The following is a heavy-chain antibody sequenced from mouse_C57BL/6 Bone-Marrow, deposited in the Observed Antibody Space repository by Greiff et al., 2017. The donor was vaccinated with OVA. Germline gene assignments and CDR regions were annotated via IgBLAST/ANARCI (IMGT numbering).Heavy chain of an antibody. CDR3: ARGGRLRRRYWYFDV. J-gene: IGHJ1*03. V-gene: IGHV1-81*01. Sequence: QVQLKESGAELARPGASVKLSCKASGYTFTSYGISWVKQRTGQGLEWIGEIYPRSGNTYYNEKFKGKATLTADKSSSTAYMELRSLTSEDSAVYFCARGGRLRRRYWYFDVWGTGTTVTVSS. CDR2: IYPRSGNT. D-gene: IGHD2-2*01. CDR1: GYTFTSYG.